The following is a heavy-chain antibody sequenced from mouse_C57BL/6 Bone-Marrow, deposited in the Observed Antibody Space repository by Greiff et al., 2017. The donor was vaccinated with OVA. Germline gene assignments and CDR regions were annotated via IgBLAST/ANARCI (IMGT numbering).Heavy chain of an antibody. CDR2: ISSGSSTT. J-gene: IGHJ1*03. Sequence: EVMLVESGGGLVKPGGSLKLSCAASGFTFSDYGMHWVRQAPEKGLEWVAYISSGSSTTYYADTVKGRFAITIDTSTNTPFLHMTSLRSEDTAMYDCARMYYYGSPYWYFDVWGTGTTVTVSS. V-gene: IGHV5-17*01. D-gene: IGHD1-1*01. CDR1: GFTFSDYG. CDR3: ARMYYYGSPYWYFDV.